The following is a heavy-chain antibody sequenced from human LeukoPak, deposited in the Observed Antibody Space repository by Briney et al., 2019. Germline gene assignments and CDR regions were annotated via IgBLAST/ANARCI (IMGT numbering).Heavy chain of an antibody. CDR2: ISYDGSNK. J-gene: IGHJ4*02. V-gene: IGHV3-30-3*01. Sequence: GGSLRLSCAAFGFTFSSYAMSLIRQAPGKGLEWVAVISYDGSNKYYADSVKRRFPITSDNSKNTLFLQTNSLRAEDTAVYYCARDIGSYLFGGWGQRNLVSVSS. CDR1: GFTFSSYA. CDR3: ARDIGSYLFGG. D-gene: IGHD1-26*01.